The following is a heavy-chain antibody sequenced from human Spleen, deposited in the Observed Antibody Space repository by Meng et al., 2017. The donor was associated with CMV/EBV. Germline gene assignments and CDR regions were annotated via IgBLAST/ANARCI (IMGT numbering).Heavy chain of an antibody. Sequence: TFSGFSLSTSGVGVGWIRQPPGKALEWLALIFWNDDKRYNPSLKSGVTISKDTSKNQVVLTLTNMDPVDTATYYCARRPPKHNNWFDPWGQGTLVTVSS. J-gene: IGHJ5*02. CDR2: IFWNDDK. V-gene: IGHV2-5*01. CDR1: GFSLSTSGVG. CDR3: ARRPPKHNNWFDP.